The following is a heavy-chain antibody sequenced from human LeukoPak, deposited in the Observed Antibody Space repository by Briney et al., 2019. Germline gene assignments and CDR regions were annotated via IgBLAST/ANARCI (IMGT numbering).Heavy chain of an antibody. V-gene: IGHV3-66*01. CDR1: GFSVSSNY. CDR3: ARDRGPGWFDP. Sequence: GGSLRLTCAVSGFSVSSNYVSWVRQAPGKGLEWASVIYSTGATFYADSVKGRFITSRDNSKNTVNLQMNSLRPEDTAVYYCARDRGPGWFDPWGQGTLVTVSS. D-gene: IGHD3-10*01. J-gene: IGHJ5*02. CDR2: IYSTGAT.